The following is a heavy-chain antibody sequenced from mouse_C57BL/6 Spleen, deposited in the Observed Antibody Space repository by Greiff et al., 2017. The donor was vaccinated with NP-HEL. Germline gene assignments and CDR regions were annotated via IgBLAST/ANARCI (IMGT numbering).Heavy chain of an antibody. V-gene: IGHV1-69*01. Sequence: VQLQQPGAELVMPGASVKLSCKASGYTFTSYWMHWVKQRPGQGLEWIGEIDPSASYTNSIKKFKGKSTLTVDKSSSTAYMQLSSLTSEDSAVYYCARGGGYYFDYWGQGTTLTVSS. CDR2: IDPSASYT. CDR3: ARGGGYYFDY. J-gene: IGHJ2*01. CDR1: GYTFTSYW.